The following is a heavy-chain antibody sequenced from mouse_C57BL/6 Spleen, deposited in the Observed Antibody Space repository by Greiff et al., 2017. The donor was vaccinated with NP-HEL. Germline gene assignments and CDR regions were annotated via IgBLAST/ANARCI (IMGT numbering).Heavy chain of an antibody. V-gene: IGHV1-74*01. Sequence: QVQLQQPGAELVKPGASVKVSCKASGYTFTSYWMHWVKQRPGQGLEWIGRIHPSDSDTNYNQKFKGKATLTVDKSSSTAYMQLSSLTSEDSAVYYCAMPHYYGSSAFAYWGQGTLVTVSA. J-gene: IGHJ3*01. CDR2: IHPSDSDT. CDR1: GYTFTSYW. D-gene: IGHD1-1*01. CDR3: AMPHYYGSSAFAY.